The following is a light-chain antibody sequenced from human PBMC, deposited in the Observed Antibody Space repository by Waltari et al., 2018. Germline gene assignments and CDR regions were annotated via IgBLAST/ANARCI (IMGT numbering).Light chain of an antibody. CDR3: QKYGTLPAT. V-gene: IGKV3-20*01. CDR2: DAA. CDR1: QSVTRT. Sequence: EIVLTQSPGTLSLSPGERATLFCRASQSVTRTLAWSQQKPGQAPRLLIYDAASRATGIPDRVSGSGYGTDFSLTISRLEPEDFAVYYCQKYGTLPATFGQGTKVEIK. J-gene: IGKJ1*01.